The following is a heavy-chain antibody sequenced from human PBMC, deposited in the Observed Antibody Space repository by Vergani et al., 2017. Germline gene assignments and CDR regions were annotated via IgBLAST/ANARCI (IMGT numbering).Heavy chain of an antibody. CDR2: ISGSGGST. Sequence: EVQLLESGGGLVQPGGSLRLSCAASGFTFSSYAMSWVRQAPGKGLEWVSAISGSGGSTYYADSVKGRFTISRVNSKNTLYLQMNSLRAEDTAVYYCAKADYVVVVPAATFDYWGQGTLVTVSS. J-gene: IGHJ4*02. D-gene: IGHD2-2*01. V-gene: IGHV3-23*01. CDR3: AKADYVVVVPAATFDY. CDR1: GFTFSSYA.